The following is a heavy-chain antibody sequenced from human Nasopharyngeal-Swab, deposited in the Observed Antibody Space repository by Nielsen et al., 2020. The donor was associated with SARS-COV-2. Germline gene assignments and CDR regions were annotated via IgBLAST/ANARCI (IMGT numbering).Heavy chain of an antibody. Sequence: GKRLEWIGRIYTSGSTNYNPSLKSRVTISVDTSKNQFSLKLSSVTAADTAVYYCARGITTLYYYYYMDVWGKGTTVTVSS. D-gene: IGHD3-10*01. V-gene: IGHV4-61*02. CDR2: IYTSGST. J-gene: IGHJ6*03. CDR3: ARGITTLYYYYYMDV.